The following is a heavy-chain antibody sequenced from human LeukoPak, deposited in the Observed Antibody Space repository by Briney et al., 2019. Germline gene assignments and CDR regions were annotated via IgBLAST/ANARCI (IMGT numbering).Heavy chain of an antibody. J-gene: IGHJ6*03. CDR1: GGSISSYY. CDR3: ARGGSGWYRVYYYYMDV. CDR2: IYYSGST. V-gene: IGHV4-59*01. D-gene: IGHD6-19*01. Sequence: KPSETLSLTCTVSGGSISSYYWSWIRQPPGKGLEWVGYIYYSGSTNYNPSLKSRVTISVDTSKNQFSLKLSSVTAADTGVYYCARGGSGWYRVYYYYMDVWGKGTTVTVSS.